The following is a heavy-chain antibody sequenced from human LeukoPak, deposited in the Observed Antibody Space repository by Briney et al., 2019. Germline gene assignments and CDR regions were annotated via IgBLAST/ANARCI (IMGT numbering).Heavy chain of an antibody. D-gene: IGHD6-13*01. CDR2: INPNSGGT. V-gene: IGHV1-2*02. Sequence: ASVKVSCKASGGTFSSYAISWVRQAPGQGLEWMGWINPNSGGTNYAQKFQGRVTMTRDTSISTAYMELSRLRSDDTAVYYCARVFFGYSSSWYPPGFDYWGQGTLVTVSS. J-gene: IGHJ4*02. CDR3: ARVFFGYSSSWYPPGFDY. CDR1: GGTFSSYA.